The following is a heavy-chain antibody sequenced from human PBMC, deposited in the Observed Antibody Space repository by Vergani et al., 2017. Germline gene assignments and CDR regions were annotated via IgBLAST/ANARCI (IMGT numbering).Heavy chain of an antibody. CDR3: ARAVTTAYYYYYMDV. CDR2: IYYSGST. D-gene: IGHD1-26*01. V-gene: IGHV4-30-4*08. Sequence: QVQLQESGPGLVKPSQTLSLTCTVSGGSISSGDYYWSWIRQPPGKGLEWIGYIYYSGSTYYNPSLKSRVTISVETSKNQFSLKLSSVTAADTAVYYCARAVTTAYYYYYMDVWGKGTTVTVSS. J-gene: IGHJ6*03. CDR1: GGSISSGDYY.